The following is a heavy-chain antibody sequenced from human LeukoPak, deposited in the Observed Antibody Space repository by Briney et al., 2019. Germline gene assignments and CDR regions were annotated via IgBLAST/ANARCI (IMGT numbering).Heavy chain of an antibody. V-gene: IGHV1-8*03. D-gene: IGHD3-3*01. CDR1: GYTFTSYD. CDR3: AREHDLWHEGGNWFDA. J-gene: IGHJ5*02. Sequence: ASVKVSCKASGYTFTSYDINWVRQATGQGLEWMGWMNPNSGNTGYAQKFQGRVTITRNTSISTAYMELSSLRSEDTAVYYCAREHDLWHEGGNWFDAWGQGSLVTVSS. CDR2: MNPNSGNT.